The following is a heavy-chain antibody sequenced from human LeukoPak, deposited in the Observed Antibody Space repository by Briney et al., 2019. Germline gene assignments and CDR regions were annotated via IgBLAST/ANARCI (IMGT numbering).Heavy chain of an antibody. D-gene: IGHD7-27*01. J-gene: IGHJ4*02. Sequence: ASVKVSCKASGYTFTGSYMHWVRQAPGQGLEWMGRINPNSGGTNYAQKFQGRVTMTRDTSISTAYMELSRLRSDDTAVYYCARGLGGLGIFDYWGQGTLVTVSS. CDR3: ARGLGGLGIFDY. CDR1: GYTFTGSY. V-gene: IGHV1-2*06. CDR2: INPNSGGT.